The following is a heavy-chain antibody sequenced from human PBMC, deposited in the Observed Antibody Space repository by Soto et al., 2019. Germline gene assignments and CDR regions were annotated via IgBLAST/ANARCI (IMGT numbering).Heavy chain of an antibody. D-gene: IGHD2-15*01. CDR3: TRRYGRINYYYGMDV. CDR1: GFTFGDYA. V-gene: IGHV3-49*05. Sequence: VQLVESGGGLVKPGRSLRLSCTASGFTFGDYAMSWFRQAPGKGLEWVGFIRSKAYGGTTEYAASVKGRFTISRDDSKSIAYLQMNSLKTEDTAVYYCTRRYGRINYYYGMDVWGQGTTVTVSS. CDR2: IRSKAYGGTT. J-gene: IGHJ6*02.